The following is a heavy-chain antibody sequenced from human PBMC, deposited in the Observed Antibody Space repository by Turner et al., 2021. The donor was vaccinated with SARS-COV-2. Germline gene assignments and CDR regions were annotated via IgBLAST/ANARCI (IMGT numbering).Heavy chain of an antibody. J-gene: IGHJ6*02. CDR1: GLTVSSNY. Sequence: EVQRVESGGGLIQPGGSLRLSCAASGLTVSSNYMSWVRQAAGKGLEWVSVIYSGGSTYYADSVKGRFTISRDNSKNTLYLQMNSLRAEDTAVYYCARDLYYYGMDVWGQGTTVTVSS. V-gene: IGHV3-53*01. CDR3: ARDLYYYGMDV. CDR2: IYSGGST.